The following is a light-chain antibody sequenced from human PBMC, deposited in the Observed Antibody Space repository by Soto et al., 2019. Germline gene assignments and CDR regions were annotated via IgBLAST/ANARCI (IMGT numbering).Light chain of an antibody. CDR1: QSVSSSY. J-gene: IGKJ3*01. CDR3: QQYGSSPLT. CDR2: GAS. Sequence: EIVLTQSPGTLSLSPGERATLSCRASQSVSSSYLAWYQQKPGQAHRLLIYGASSRATGIPDRFSGSGSGTDFTLTISRLEPEDFAVYYCQQYGSSPLTFGPETKVDIK. V-gene: IGKV3-20*01.